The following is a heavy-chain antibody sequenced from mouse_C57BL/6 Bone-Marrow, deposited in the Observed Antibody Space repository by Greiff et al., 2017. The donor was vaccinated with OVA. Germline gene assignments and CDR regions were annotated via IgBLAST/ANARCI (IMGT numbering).Heavy chain of an antibody. J-gene: IGHJ1*03. CDR3: ARCDYDWYFDV. Sequence: VQLKQPGAELVRPGSSVKLSCKASGYTFTSYWMHWVKQRPIQGLEWIGNIDPSDSETHYNQKFKDKATLTVDKSSSTAYMQLSSLTSEDSAVYYCARCDYDWYFDVWGTGTTVTVSS. V-gene: IGHV1-52*01. D-gene: IGHD2-4*01. CDR1: GYTFTSYW. CDR2: IDPSDSET.